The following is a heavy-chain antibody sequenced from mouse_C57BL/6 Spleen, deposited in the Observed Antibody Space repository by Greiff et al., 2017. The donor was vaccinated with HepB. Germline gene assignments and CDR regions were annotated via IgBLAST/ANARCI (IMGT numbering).Heavy chain of an antibody. Sequence: EVQLQQSGPELVKPGASVKISCKASGYTFTDYYMNWVKQSHGKSLEWIGDINPNNGGTSYNQKFKGKATLTVDKSSSTAYMELRSLTSEDSAVYYCASLGYYGSSFDYWGQGTTLTVSS. D-gene: IGHD1-1*01. CDR3: ASLGYYGSSFDY. CDR1: GYTFTDYY. CDR2: INPNNGGT. V-gene: IGHV1-26*01. J-gene: IGHJ2*01.